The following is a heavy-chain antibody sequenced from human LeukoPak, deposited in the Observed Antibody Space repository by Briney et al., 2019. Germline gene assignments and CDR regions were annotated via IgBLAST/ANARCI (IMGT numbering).Heavy chain of an antibody. D-gene: IGHD6-13*01. CDR1: GFSFSAYS. V-gene: IGHV3-21*01. CDR2: ISSSGAYI. CDR3: ARDRGIAATGPTLDY. Sequence: PGRSLRLSCAASGFSFSAYSMNWVRQAPGKGLEWVSAISSSGAYIYYANSVKGRFTISRDNAKNSLYLQINNLRAEDTAVCYCARDRGIAATGPTLDYWGQGTPVTVSS. J-gene: IGHJ4*02.